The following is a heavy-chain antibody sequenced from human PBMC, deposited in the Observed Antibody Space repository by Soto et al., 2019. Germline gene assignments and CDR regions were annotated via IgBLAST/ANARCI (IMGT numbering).Heavy chain of an antibody. CDR3: AKDKSSRLYSSGWDDLDRYDSSGYRYYYYYGMDV. J-gene: IGHJ6*02. CDR1: GFTFSSYA. D-gene: IGHD3-22*01. V-gene: IGHV3-23*01. CDR2: ISGSGGST. Sequence: GGSLRLSCAACGFTFSSYAMSWVRQAPGKGLEWVSAISGSGGSTYYADSVKGRFTISRDNSKNTLYLQMNSLRGEDTAVYYCAKDKSSRLYSSGWDDLDRYDSSGYRYYYYYGMDVWGQGTTVTVSS.